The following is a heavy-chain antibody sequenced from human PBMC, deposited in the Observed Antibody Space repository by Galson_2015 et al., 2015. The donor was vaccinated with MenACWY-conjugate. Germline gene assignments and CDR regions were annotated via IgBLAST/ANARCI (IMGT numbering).Heavy chain of an antibody. D-gene: IGHD1-26*01. Sequence: SLRLSCAASGFIFNTYWMHWVRQAPGKGLVWVSRINPGGSSPTYADSVKARFTISRDNAKNTLYLQMNSLRPEDTAVFYCAKTRGASFYFDSWGQGTLVTVSS. J-gene: IGHJ4*02. CDR1: GFIFNTYW. V-gene: IGHV3-74*01. CDR2: INPGGSSP. CDR3: AKTRGASFYFDS.